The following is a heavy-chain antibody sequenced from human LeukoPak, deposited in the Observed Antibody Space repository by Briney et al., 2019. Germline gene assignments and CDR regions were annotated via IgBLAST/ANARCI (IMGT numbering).Heavy chain of an antibody. CDR3: AKDFGFGSGSYFPDY. D-gene: IGHD3-10*01. CDR1: GFTFSSYA. Sequence: GGSLRLSCAASGFTFSSYAMNWVRQAPGKGLEWVSSTSGGGSTSYADSVKGRFTISRDNSKNTLDLQMNSLRAEDTAVYYCAKDFGFGSGSYFPDYWGQGTLVTVSS. CDR2: TSGGGST. V-gene: IGHV3-23*01. J-gene: IGHJ4*02.